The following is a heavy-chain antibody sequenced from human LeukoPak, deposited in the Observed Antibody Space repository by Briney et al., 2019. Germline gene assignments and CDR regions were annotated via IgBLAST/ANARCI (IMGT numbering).Heavy chain of an antibody. V-gene: IGHV3-23*01. J-gene: IGHJ5*02. CDR2: ISGSGGST. D-gene: IGHD4-11*01. Sequence: PGGSLRLSCAASGFTFSSYAMSWVRQAPGKGLEWVSAISGSGGSTYYADSVKGRFTISRDNSKNTLYLQMNSLRAEDTAVYYCAKDPSRTVTLGWFDPWGQGTLVTVSS. CDR3: AKDPSRTVTLGWFDP. CDR1: GFTFSSYA.